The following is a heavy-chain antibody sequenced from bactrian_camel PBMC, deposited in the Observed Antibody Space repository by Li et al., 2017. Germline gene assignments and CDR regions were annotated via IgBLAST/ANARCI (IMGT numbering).Heavy chain of an antibody. CDR1: GFTFSNYW. D-gene: IGHD3*01. Sequence: HVQLVESGGGLVQPEGSLRLSCAASGFTFSNYWMYWVRQAPGKGLEWVSTINSAGGSTYYAESVKGRFTISIDNAKTTLYLQMTDPKPEDTAVYYCAFGGWVEHEGRCGSGNQGTQVTVS. CDR2: INSAGGST. J-gene: IGHJ4*01. V-gene: IGHV3S1*01.